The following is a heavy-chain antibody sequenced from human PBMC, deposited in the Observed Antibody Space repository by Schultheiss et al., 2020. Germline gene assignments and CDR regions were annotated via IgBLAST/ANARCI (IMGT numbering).Heavy chain of an antibody. J-gene: IGHJ5*02. D-gene: IGHD3-10*01. CDR1: GGSFSGYY. Sequence: SETLSLTCAVYGGSFSGYYWSWIRQPPGKGLEWIGEINHSGSTNYNPSLKSRVTISVDTSKNQFSLKLSSVTAADTAVYYCARVEEREVRGNWFDPWGQGTLGTVS. CDR3: ARVEEREVRGNWFDP. CDR2: INHSGST. V-gene: IGHV4-34*01.